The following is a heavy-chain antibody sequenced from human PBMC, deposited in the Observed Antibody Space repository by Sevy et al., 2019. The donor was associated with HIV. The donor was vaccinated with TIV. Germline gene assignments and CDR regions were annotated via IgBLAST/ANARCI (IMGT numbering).Heavy chain of an antibody. Sequence: SETLSLTCTVSGGSFSSGNYYWSWIRQPAGKGLEWIGRIYNSGSTNYNPSLKGRVTISVDTSKNQFSLRLSSVTAADTAVYYCARVDRAYYDGSAFDFWGQGTLVTVSS. J-gene: IGHJ4*02. CDR1: GGSFSSGNYY. V-gene: IGHV4-61*02. CDR2: IYNSGST. D-gene: IGHD3-22*01. CDR3: ARVDRAYYDGSAFDF.